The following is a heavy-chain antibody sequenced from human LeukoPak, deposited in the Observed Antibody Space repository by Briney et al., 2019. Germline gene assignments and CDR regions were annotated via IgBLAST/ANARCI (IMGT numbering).Heavy chain of an antibody. CDR2: ISGSGGST. CDR3: AKVRNRATINYFDY. J-gene: IGHJ4*02. V-gene: IGHV3-23*01. CDR1: GFTSSSYA. Sequence: QPGGSLRLSCAASGFTSSSYAMSWVRQAPGKGLEWVSAISGSGGSTYYADSVKGRFTISRDNSKNTLYLQMNSLRAEDTAVYYCAKVRNRATINYFDYWGQGTLVTVSS. D-gene: IGHD5-24*01.